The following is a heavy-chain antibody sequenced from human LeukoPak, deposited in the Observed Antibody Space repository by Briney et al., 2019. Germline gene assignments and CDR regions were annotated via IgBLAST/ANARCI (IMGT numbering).Heavy chain of an antibody. D-gene: IGHD3-10*01. Sequence: GASVKVSCKASGYTFTSYDINWVRQATGQGLEWMGWMNPNSGNTDYAQKFQGRVTMTRNTSISTTYMELSSLRSEDTAVYYCATHPGGSLVRGEVAFDIWGQGTMVTVSS. CDR2: MNPNSGNT. CDR3: ATHPGGSLVRGEVAFDI. J-gene: IGHJ3*02. CDR1: GYTFTSYD. V-gene: IGHV1-8*01.